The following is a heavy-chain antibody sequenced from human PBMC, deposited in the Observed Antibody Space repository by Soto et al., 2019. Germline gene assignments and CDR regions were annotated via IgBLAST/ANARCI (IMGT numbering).Heavy chain of an antibody. CDR2: INSDGSST. D-gene: IGHD3-3*01. V-gene: IGHV3-74*01. CDR1: GFTFSSYW. Sequence: EVQLVESGGGLVQPGGSLRLSCAASGFTFSSYWMHWVRQAPGKGLVWVSRINSDGSSTSYADSVKGRFTISRDNAKNTLYLQMNSLRAEDTAVYYCARFTFCSGYYYYGMDVWGQGTTVTVSS. J-gene: IGHJ6*02. CDR3: ARFTFCSGYYYYGMDV.